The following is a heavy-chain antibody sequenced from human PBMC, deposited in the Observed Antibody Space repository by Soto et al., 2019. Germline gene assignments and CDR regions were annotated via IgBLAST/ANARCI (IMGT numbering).Heavy chain of an antibody. CDR3: XXXXXRAPNWFDP. J-gene: IGHJ5*02. CDR2: IYYSGST. V-gene: IGHV4-31*03. Sequence: PSETLSLTCTVSGGSISGGGYYWSWIRQHPGKGLEWIGYIYYSGSTYYNPSLKSRVTISVDTSKNQFSLKLSSVTAADTAVYYXXXXXXRAPNWFDPWGQGTLVTVSS. CDR1: GGSISGGGYY.